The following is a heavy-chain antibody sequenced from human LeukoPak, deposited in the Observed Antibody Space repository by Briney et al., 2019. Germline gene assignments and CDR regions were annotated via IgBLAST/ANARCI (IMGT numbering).Heavy chain of an antibody. Sequence: ASVKVSCKASGYTFTGYYMHWVRQAPGQGLEWMGRINPNSGGTNYAQKFQGRVTLTRDTSISTAYMELSRLRSDDTAVYYCARGGYDFVYYYYGMDVWGQGTTVTVSS. CDR3: ARGGYDFVYYYYGMDV. CDR2: INPNSGGT. J-gene: IGHJ6*02. CDR1: GYTFTGYY. D-gene: IGHD3-3*01. V-gene: IGHV1-2*06.